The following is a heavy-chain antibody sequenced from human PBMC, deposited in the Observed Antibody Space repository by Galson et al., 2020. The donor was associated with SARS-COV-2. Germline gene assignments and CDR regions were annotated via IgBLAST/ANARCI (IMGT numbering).Heavy chain of an antibody. CDR3: ARLDAYGPGY. CDR2: ISSRGRTI. D-gene: IGHD2-21*01. CDR1: GFTFSNYE. Sequence: GESLKISCASSGFTFSNYEMNWVRQAPGKGLEWVSYISSRGRTIHYADSVKGRLTISRDNANTSLSLQMNRLRAEDTAVYYCARLDAYGPGYWGQGTLVTVSS. V-gene: IGHV3-48*03. J-gene: IGHJ4*02.